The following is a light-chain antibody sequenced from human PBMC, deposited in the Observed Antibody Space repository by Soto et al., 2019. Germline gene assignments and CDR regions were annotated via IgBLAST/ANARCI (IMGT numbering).Light chain of an antibody. CDR1: QSISNW. CDR2: KAS. CDR3: QQYNSYPWT. V-gene: IGKV1-5*03. Sequence: DIQMTQSPSTLSASVGDRVTITCRASQSISNWLAWYQQKPGKAPNLLIYKASSLESGVPSRFSGSGSGTEFTLTISSPQPDDFATYYCQQYNSYPWTFGQGTKVDIK. J-gene: IGKJ1*01.